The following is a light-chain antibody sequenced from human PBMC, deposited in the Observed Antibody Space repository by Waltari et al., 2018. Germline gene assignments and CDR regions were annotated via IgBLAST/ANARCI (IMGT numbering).Light chain of an antibody. V-gene: IGLV2-14*01. CDR1: SSDVGGYNS. J-gene: IGLJ1*01. CDR3: SSYTSSSSYV. Sequence: QSALTQPASVSGSPGQSITISCTGSSSDVGGYNSVSWYQQYPGKAPKLMIYDVSDRPSGVSNRFSGSKSGNTASLTISGLLADDEADYYCSSYTSSSSYVFGTGTKVTVL. CDR2: DVS.